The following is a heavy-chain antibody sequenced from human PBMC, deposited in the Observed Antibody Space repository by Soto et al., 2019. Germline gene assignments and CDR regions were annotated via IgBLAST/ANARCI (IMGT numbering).Heavy chain of an antibody. CDR1: GFTFSSYG. V-gene: IGHV3-33*01. J-gene: IGHJ6*02. CDR3: ARGFSSSWYYYYYGMDV. D-gene: IGHD6-13*01. CDR2: IWYDGSNK. Sequence: PGGSLRLSCAASGFTFSSYGMHWVRQAPGKGLEWVAVIWYDGSNKYYADSVKGRFTISRDNSKNTLYLQMNSLRAEDTAVYYCARGFSSSWYYYYYGMDVWGQGTTVTVSS.